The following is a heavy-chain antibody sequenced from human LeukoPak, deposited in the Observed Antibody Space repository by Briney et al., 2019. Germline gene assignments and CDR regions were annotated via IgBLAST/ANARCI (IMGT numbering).Heavy chain of an antibody. D-gene: IGHD1/OR15-1a*01. V-gene: IGHV3-48*03. J-gene: IGHJ5*02. CDR3: VRDRGGTYSGDNLFDP. CDR2: IIGDGTTT. Sequence: GGSLRLSCAPSGFTFSTYEMNWVRQAPGKGLEWLSYIIGDGTTTQYADSVRDRFTISRDNDKNSLYLQMNSLRADDTAVYYCVRDRGGTYSGDNLFDPWGQGTLVTVSS. CDR1: GFTFSTYE.